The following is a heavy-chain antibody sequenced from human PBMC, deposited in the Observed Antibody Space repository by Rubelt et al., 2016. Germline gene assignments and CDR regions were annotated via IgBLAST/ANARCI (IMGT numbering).Heavy chain of an antibody. CDR2: ISSSSGNI. CDR1: GFTLGGHA. D-gene: IGHD1-26*01. Sequence: QPGGSLSLSCEASGFTLGGHALNWVRQVPGKGLEWISYISSSSGNIWYADSVKGRFTVSRDNAKNSLYLQMNSLRDEDTAVYYCARDRSLGATKLYPFDYWAAEFWSPSPQ. CDR3: ARDRSLGATKLYPFDY. J-gene: IGHJ4*01. V-gene: IGHV3-48*02.